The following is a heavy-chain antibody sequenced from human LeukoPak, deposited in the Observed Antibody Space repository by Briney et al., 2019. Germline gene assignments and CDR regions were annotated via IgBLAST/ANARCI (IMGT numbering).Heavy chain of an antibody. CDR1: GFTFDDYG. J-gene: IGHJ4*02. Sequence: GGSLRLSCAASGFTFDDYGMSWVRQAPGKGLEWVSGINWNGDSTNYADSVKGRFTMSRDNAKNSLYLQMNSLRVEDTAVYYCARGDHIVATVTRDFDYWGQGTLVTVSS. V-gene: IGHV3-20*04. CDR3: ARGDHIVATVTRDFDY. D-gene: IGHD5-12*01. CDR2: INWNGDST.